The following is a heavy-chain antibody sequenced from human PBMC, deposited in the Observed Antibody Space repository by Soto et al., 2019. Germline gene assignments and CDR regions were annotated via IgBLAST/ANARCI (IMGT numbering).Heavy chain of an antibody. Sequence: SETLSLTCTVSGGSLSSYYWSWVRQSPGKGLEWIGYIFYSGSTNYNPSLKSRVIISIDTSKNQFSLRLNSVTAADTAVYYCARDNEYFQHWGQGTLVTVSS. CDR2: IFYSGST. J-gene: IGHJ1*01. CDR1: GGSLSSYY. CDR3: ARDNEYFQH. V-gene: IGHV4-59*01.